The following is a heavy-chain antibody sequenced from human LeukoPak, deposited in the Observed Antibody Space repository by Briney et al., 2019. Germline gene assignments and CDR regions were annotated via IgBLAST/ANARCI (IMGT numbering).Heavy chain of an antibody. V-gene: IGHV1-2*02. J-gene: IGHJ5*02. CDR3: ARVMPQFYGSGSYYREEWFDP. CDR2: INPNSGGT. CDR1: GYTFTGYY. D-gene: IGHD3-10*01. Sequence: GASVKVSCKASGYTFTGYYMHWVRQAPGQGLEWMGWINPNSGGTNYAQKFQGRVTMTRDTSISTAYMELSRLRPDDTAVYYCARVMPQFYGSGSYYREEWFDPWGQGTLVTVSS.